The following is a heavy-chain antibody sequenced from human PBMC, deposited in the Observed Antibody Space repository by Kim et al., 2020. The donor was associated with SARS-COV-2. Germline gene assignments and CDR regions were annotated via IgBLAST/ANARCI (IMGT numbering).Heavy chain of an antibody. V-gene: IGHV3-74*01. J-gene: IGHJ6*02. CDR2: ST. CDR3: ARGNYHGMDV. Sequence: STSYAGSGKGRFTISRDNAKNALYRQMNSLRAEDTAVYYCARGNYHGMDVWGQGTTVTVSS.